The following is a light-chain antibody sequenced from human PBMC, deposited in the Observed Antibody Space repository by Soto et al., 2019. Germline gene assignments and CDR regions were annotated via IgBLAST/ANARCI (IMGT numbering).Light chain of an antibody. V-gene: IGKV3-20*01. CDR1: QGVNRF. Sequence: EIVLTQSPGTLSLSPGERATLSCRASQGVNRFLAWFQQKPGQAPRLLIYGASNRATGIPDRFSGSGSETDFTLTITRLEPEDSAVYYCHHYVGSPWAFGQGTKVEIK. CDR2: GAS. CDR3: HHYVGSPWA. J-gene: IGKJ1*01.